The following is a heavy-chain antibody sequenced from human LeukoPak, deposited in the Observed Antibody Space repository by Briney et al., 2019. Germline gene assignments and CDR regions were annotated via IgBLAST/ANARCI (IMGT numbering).Heavy chain of an antibody. CDR2: ISSDGRNE. Sequence: PGGSLRLSCVASTFTFNTYGMLWVRQAPGKGLEWVATISSDGRNEHYADSVLGRFTISRDNSKNTLYLRMDNLRVEDTAVYYCSKDGTPKFDYWGQGTLVTVSS. J-gene: IGHJ4*02. CDR3: SKDGTPKFDY. CDR1: TFTFNTYG. D-gene: IGHD1-26*01. V-gene: IGHV3-30*18.